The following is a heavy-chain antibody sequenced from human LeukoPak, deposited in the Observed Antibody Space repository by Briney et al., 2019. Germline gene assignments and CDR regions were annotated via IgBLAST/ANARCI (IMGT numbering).Heavy chain of an antibody. J-gene: IGHJ4*02. D-gene: IGHD3-3*01. CDR2: IYYSGST. CDR3: ARVEWRGYYYFDY. V-gene: IGHV4-59*01. CDR1: GGSISSYY. Sequence: SETLSLTCTVSGGSISSYYWSWIRQPPGKGLEWIGYIYYSGSTNYNPSPKSRVTISVDTSKNQFSLKLSSVTAADTAVYYCARVEWRGYYYFDYWGQGTLVTVSS.